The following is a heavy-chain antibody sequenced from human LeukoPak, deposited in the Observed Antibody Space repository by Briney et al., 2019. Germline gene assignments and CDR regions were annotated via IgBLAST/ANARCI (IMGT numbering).Heavy chain of an antibody. J-gene: IGHJ4*02. D-gene: IGHD3-22*01. CDR3: ARRYYYDSSGYSSDY. CDR1: GGSISSYY. V-gene: IGHV4-4*07. Sequence: SETLSLTCTVSGGSISSYYWSWIRQPSGKGLEWIGRIYTSGSTNYNPSLKSRVTMSVDTSKNQFSLKLSSVTAADTAVYYCARRYYYDSSGYSSDYWGQGTLVTVSS. CDR2: IYTSGST.